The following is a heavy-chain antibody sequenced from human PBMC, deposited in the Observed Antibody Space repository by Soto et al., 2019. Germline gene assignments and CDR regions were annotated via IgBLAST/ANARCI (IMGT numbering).Heavy chain of an antibody. CDR3: ARGSPGPLRYFDCLEG. D-gene: IGHD3-9*01. Sequence: SVKVSCKASGGTFSSYAISWVRQDPGQGLEWMGGIIPIFGTANYAQKFQGRVTITADESTSTAYMELSSLRSEDTAVYYCARGSPGPLRYFDCLEGWGQGTLVTVSS. V-gene: IGHV1-69*13. CDR1: GGTFSSYA. J-gene: IGHJ4*02. CDR2: IIPIFGTA.